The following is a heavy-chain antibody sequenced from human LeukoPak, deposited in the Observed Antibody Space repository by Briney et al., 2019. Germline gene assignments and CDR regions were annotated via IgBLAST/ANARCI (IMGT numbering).Heavy chain of an antibody. CDR3: VRGSTAWNVMTV. CDR1: GFTFSSYA. Sequence: GGSLRLSCAASGFTFSSYAMSWVRQAPGKGLVSVSRIDPNGRYTSYADSVKGRFTISRDNAKNTLYLQMNTLGADDTALYYCVRGSTAWNVMTVWSQGTTVTVSS. J-gene: IGHJ6*02. CDR2: IDPNGRYT. V-gene: IGHV3-74*01. D-gene: IGHD6-19*01.